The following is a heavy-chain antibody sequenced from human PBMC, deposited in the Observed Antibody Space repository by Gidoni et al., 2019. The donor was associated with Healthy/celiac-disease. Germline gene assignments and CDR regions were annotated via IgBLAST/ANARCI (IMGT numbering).Heavy chain of an antibody. CDR1: GYSFSSYW. CDR3: ARHPELDIVVVPAADY. Sequence: EPQRVQSGAEVKQPLESPNISWMGSGYSFSSYWSGWVRQMPVKGLEWRGILYPGDSDTRYSPSFQGQVTSSADKSISTAYLQWSSLKAADTAMYYCARHPELDIVVVPAADYWGQGTLVTVSS. J-gene: IGHJ4*02. V-gene: IGHV5-51*01. D-gene: IGHD2-2*03. CDR2: LYPGDSDT.